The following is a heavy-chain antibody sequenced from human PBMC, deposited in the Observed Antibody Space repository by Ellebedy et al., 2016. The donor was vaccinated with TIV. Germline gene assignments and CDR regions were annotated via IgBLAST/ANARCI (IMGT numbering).Heavy chain of an antibody. J-gene: IGHJ4*02. Sequence: GGSLRLXXAASGFLLSRHAMNWVRQSPGKGLEWVSYISYSGRTIHYADSVKGRFTISRDTAENSLSLQMVSLRNEDTAVYYCARAFDTSGYYFHFDSWGQGTPVTVSS. V-gene: IGHV3-48*02. CDR3: ARAFDTSGYYFHFDS. CDR1: GFLLSRHA. CDR2: ISYSGRTI. D-gene: IGHD3-22*01.